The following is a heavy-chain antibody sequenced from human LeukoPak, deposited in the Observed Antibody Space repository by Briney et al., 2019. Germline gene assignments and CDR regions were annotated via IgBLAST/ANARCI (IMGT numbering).Heavy chain of an antibody. J-gene: IGHJ6*02. D-gene: IGHD6-13*01. CDR2: ISAYNGNT. CDR3: ARADPYSSSWYMDHYYGMDV. V-gene: IGHV1-18*01. CDR1: GYTFTSYG. Sequence: ASVKVSCKASGYTFTSYGISWVRQAPGQGLEWMGWISAYNGNTNYAQKLQGRVTMTTDTSTSTAYMELRSLRSDDTAVYYCARADPYSSSWYMDHYYGMDVWGQGTTVTVSS.